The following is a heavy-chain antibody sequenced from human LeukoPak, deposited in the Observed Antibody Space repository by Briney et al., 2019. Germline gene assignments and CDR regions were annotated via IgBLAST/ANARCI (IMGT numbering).Heavy chain of an antibody. D-gene: IGHD5-18*01. J-gene: IGHJ4*02. CDR1: GFTFSSYS. Sequence: GGSLRLPCAASGFTFSSYSMNWVRQAPGKGLEWVSSISSSSSYIYYADSVKGRFTISRDNAKNSLYLQMNSLRAEDTAVYYCARSIFAAMVSVWGQGTLVTVSS. CDR2: ISSSSSYI. V-gene: IGHV3-21*01. CDR3: ARSIFAAMVSV.